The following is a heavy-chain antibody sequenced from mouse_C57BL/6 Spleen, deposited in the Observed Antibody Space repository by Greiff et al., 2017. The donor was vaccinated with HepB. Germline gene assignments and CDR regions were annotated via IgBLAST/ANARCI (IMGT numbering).Heavy chain of an antibody. Sequence: EVNVVESGEGLVKPGGSLKLSCAASGFTFSSYAMSWVRQTPEKRLEWVAYISSGGDYIYYADTVKGRFTISRDNARNTLYLQMSSLKSEDTAMYYCTREGWGRFAYWGQGTLVTVSA. CDR3: TREGWGRFAY. CDR1: GFTFSSYA. J-gene: IGHJ3*01. V-gene: IGHV5-9-1*02. CDR2: ISSGGDYI.